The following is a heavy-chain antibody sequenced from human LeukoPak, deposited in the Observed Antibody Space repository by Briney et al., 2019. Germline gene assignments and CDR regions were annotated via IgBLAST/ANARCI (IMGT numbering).Heavy chain of an antibody. CDR3: ARSSSSVYFDY. Sequence: PSETLSLTCTVSGGSITTYRWSWIRQPPGKGLEWIGYIYHSGSANSNPSLNSRVTISIDTSKNQFSVKPSSVTAADTAVYYCARSSSSVYFDYWGQGTLVTVSS. J-gene: IGHJ4*02. CDR1: GGSITTYR. D-gene: IGHD6-6*01. V-gene: IGHV4-59*01. CDR2: IYHSGSA.